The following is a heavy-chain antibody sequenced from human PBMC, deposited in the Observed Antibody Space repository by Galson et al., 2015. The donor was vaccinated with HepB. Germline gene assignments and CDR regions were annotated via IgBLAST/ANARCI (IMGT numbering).Heavy chain of an antibody. D-gene: IGHD2-2*02. CDR3: AAERIVVVPAAIGPLGGNWFDP. Sequence: SVKVSCKASGFTFTSSAMQWVRQARGQRLEWIGWIVVGSGNTNYAQKFQERVTITRDMSTSTAYMELSSLRSEDTAVYYCAAERIVVVPAAIGPLGGNWFDPWGQGTLVTVSS. J-gene: IGHJ5*02. CDR2: IVVGSGNT. V-gene: IGHV1-58*02. CDR1: GFTFTSSA.